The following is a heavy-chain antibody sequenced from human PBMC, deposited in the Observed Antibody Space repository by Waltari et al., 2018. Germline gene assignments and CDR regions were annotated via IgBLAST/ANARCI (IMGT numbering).Heavy chain of an antibody. V-gene: IGHV3-23*01. J-gene: IGHJ4*02. CDR1: GFPFPGYA. D-gene: IGHD4-17*01. Sequence: VQLLESGGGLVQSGGSLRLSCAALGFPFPGYAMTWVRQAPGKGVEWVSVISGSGGSTDYADSVKGRFTISRDNSKNTLYLQMNNLRVEDTAVYYCASSLYGDYTQIWGRVFDYWGQGTLVTVSS. CDR3: ASSLYGDYTQIWGRVFDY. CDR2: ISGSGGST.